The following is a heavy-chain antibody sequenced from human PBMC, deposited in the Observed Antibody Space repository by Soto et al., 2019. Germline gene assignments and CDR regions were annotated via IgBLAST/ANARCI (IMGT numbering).Heavy chain of an antibody. Sequence: SSVKVSCKASGYSFTDYHIHWVRQAPGQGLEWLGRLNHKSGGTRTAQKFQGWVTMNRDRSISTVYMELTRMRSDATAVYFCARGHSQDCYNGVCSLFYTHELDAWG. CDR1: GYSFTDYH. D-gene: IGHD2-8*01. V-gene: IGHV1-2*04. CDR3: ARGHSQDCYNGVCSLFYTHELDA. CDR2: LNHKSGGT. J-gene: IGHJ6*02.